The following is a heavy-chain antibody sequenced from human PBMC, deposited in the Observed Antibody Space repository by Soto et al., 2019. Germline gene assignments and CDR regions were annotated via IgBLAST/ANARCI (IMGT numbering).Heavy chain of an antibody. CDR1: GGSFSGYY. J-gene: IGHJ4*02. CDR3: ARWNYYDSSGLDY. V-gene: IGHV4-34*01. CDR2: INHSGST. D-gene: IGHD3-22*01. Sequence: SETLSLTCAVYGGSFSGYYWSWIRQPPGKGLEWIGEINHSGSTNYNPSLKSRVTISVDTSKNQFSLKLSSVTAADTAVYYCARWNYYDSSGLDYWGQGTLVTVSS.